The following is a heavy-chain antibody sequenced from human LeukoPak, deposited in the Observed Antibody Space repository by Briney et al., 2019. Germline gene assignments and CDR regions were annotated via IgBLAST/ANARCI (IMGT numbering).Heavy chain of an antibody. CDR2: IYTSGST. Sequence: SETLSLTCTVSGGSISSGSYYWSWIRQPAGKGLEWIGRIYTSGSTNYNPSLKSRVTISVDTSKNQFSLKLSSVTAADTAVYYCARRSPTTQNWYFDLWGRGTLVTVSS. V-gene: IGHV4-61*02. CDR1: GGSISSGSYY. CDR3: ARRSPTTQNWYFDL. D-gene: IGHD4-17*01. J-gene: IGHJ2*01.